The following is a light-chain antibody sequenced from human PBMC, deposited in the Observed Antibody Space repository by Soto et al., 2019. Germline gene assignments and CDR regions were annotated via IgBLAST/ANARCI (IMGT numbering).Light chain of an antibody. CDR3: VLYYGGAHVV. V-gene: IGLV7-43*01. CDR2: STT. Sequence: QAVVTQEPSLTVSPGGTVTLTCASSTGPVTTSHYPNWFQQKPGQPPRSLIYSTTNTHSRTPARFSGSLLGGKAALTLSGVLPEDEADYYCVLYYGGAHVVFGGGTKVTVL. CDR1: TGPVTTSHY. J-gene: IGLJ2*01.